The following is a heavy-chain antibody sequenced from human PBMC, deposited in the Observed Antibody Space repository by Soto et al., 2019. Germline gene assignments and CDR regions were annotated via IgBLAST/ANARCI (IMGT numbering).Heavy chain of an antibody. CDR2: IIPIFGTA. CDR1: GGTFNNYV. J-gene: IGHJ4*02. V-gene: IGHV1-69*06. D-gene: IGHD2-15*01. CDR3: AGRCHGKKCIGQFDY. Sequence: SVKVSCKASGGTFNNYVISWVRQAPGQGLEWMAGIIPIFGTANYAQKFQGRVTITADKSTSTAYMELNSLRSEDTAVYYCAGRCHGKKCIGQFDYWGQGTMVTVSS.